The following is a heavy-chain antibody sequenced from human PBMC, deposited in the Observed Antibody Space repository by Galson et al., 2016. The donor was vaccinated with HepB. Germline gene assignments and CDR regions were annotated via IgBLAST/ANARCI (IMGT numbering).Heavy chain of an antibody. Sequence: SISGDSVYNNSAAWVWIRQSPSRGLEWLGRTFYRSTWENHYAGSVKNRITISPDTSRNQFSLHLNSVTPEDTAVYYCARAVMLGRGMDVWGQGTTVTVSS. J-gene: IGHJ6*02. D-gene: IGHD3-10*01. CDR1: GDSVYNNSAA. CDR2: TFYRSTWEN. CDR3: ARAVMLGRGMDV. V-gene: IGHV6-1*01.